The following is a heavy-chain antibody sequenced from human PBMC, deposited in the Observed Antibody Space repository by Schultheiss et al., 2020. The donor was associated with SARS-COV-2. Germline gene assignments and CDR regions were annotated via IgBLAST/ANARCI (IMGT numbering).Heavy chain of an antibody. V-gene: IGHV1-2*02. D-gene: IGHD2-2*01. CDR3: ARYCSSTSFYYAFDI. Sequence: ASVKVSCKASGYTFTGYYMHWVRQAPGQGLEWMGWINPNSGGTYYAQKFQGRVTMTRDMSISTEYMELSRLRYDETVFYYCARYCSSTSFYYAFDIWGQGTMVTVSS. CDR2: INPNSGGT. J-gene: IGHJ3*02. CDR1: GYTFTGYY.